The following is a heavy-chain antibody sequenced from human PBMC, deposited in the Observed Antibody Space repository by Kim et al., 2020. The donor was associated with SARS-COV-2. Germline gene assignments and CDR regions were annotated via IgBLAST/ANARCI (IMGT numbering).Heavy chain of an antibody. CDR2: INAGNGNT. CDR1: GYTFTSYA. CDR3: AREGIQLWFQLRSRGGFDP. Sequence: ASVKVSCKASGYTFTSYAMHWVRQAPGQRLEWMGWINAGNGNTKYSQKFQGRVTITRDTSASTAYMELSSMRSEDTAVYYCAREGIQLWFQLRSRGGFDPWGQRTLVTVSS. J-gene: IGHJ5*02. D-gene: IGHD5-18*01. V-gene: IGHV1-3*01.